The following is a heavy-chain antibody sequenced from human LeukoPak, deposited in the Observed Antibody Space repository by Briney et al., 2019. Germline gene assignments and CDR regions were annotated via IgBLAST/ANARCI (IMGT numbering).Heavy chain of an antibody. Sequence: ASVKVSCKASGYTFTSYGISWVRQAPGQGLEWMGGIIPIFGTANYAQKFQGRVTITADKSTSTAYMELSSLRSEDTAVYYCARWDYDSSGYALYYFDYWGQGTLVTVSS. CDR1: GYTFTSYG. CDR2: IIPIFGTA. D-gene: IGHD3-22*01. J-gene: IGHJ4*02. V-gene: IGHV1-69*06. CDR3: ARWDYDSSGYALYYFDY.